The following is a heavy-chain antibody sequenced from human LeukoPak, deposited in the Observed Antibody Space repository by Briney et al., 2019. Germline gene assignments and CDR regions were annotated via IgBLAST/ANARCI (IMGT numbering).Heavy chain of an antibody. V-gene: IGHV3-7*01. J-gene: IGHJ4*02. Sequence: GGSLRLSCAASGFTFSNYWMTWVRQSPGKGLEWVATIKQDGSDKYYVDSVKGRFTISRDNAKNSLYLQMSSLRAEDTAVYYCARGGHRQKEFWGQGTLVTVSS. CDR1: GFTFSNYW. CDR2: IKQDGSDK. D-gene: IGHD3-10*01. CDR3: ARGGHRQKEF.